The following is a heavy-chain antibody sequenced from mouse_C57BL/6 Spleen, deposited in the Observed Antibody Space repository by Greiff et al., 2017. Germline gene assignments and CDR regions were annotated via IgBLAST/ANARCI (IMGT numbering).Heavy chain of an antibody. D-gene: IGHD1-1*01. J-gene: IGHJ2*01. CDR2: IYPSDSAT. CDR3: AVITTVVAPYFAY. CDR1: GYTFTSYW. V-gene: IGHV1-61*01. Sequence: QVQLQQPGAELVRPGSSVKLSCKASGYTFTSYWMDWVKQRPGQGLEWLGNIYPSDSATHYNQKFKDKATLTVDKSSSTAYMQLSSLTSEDSAVYYCAVITTVVAPYFAYWGQGTTLTASS.